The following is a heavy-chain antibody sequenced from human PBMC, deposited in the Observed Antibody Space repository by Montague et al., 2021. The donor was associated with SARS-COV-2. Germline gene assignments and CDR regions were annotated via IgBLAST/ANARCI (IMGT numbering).Heavy chain of an antibody. V-gene: IGHV4-59*11. CDR1: GGSIGSHY. D-gene: IGHD6-25*01. Sequence: SETLSLTCTVSGGSIGSHYWSWIRLPPGKGLEWVGHIYYTGITKYNSSLKSRVTISVDTSKNQLSLKLDSVTAADTAVYYCARGSGSASATWFDPWGQGTLVTVSS. CDR3: ARGSGSASATWFDP. CDR2: IYYTGIT. J-gene: IGHJ5*02.